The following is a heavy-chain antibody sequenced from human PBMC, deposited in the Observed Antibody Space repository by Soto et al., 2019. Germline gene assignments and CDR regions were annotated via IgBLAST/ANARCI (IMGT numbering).Heavy chain of an antibody. D-gene: IGHD3-16*02. CDR3: ARHGSF. Sequence: QVQLHQWGAGLLKPSETLSLTCGVYNGSFSTTSYNWGWIRQSPGKGLEWIGTIFYTGTTSYNPSLKSRVTITVDTSNNQFSLKLASVTAADTAVYYCARHGSFWGQGILVVVSS. CDR2: IFYTGTT. CDR1: NGSFSTTSYN. V-gene: IGHV4-39*01. J-gene: IGHJ4*02.